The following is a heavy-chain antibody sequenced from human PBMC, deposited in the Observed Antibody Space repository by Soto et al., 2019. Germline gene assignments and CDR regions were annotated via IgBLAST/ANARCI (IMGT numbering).Heavy chain of an antibody. Sequence: SETLSLTCAVYGGSISTYYWSWIRQSPGKGLEWIGFVLYTGSTNYNPSLKSRVTISLDTSKNQFSLQLISVTAADTAVYYCARERPYYGFDYWGQGTPVTVSS. CDR1: GGSISTYY. J-gene: IGHJ4*02. D-gene: IGHD3-22*01. CDR2: VLYTGST. V-gene: IGHV4-59*01. CDR3: ARERPYYGFDY.